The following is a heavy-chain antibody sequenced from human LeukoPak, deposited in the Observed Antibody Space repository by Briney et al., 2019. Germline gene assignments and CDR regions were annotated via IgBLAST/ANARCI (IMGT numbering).Heavy chain of an antibody. CDR2: ISTGSANR. CDR3: ARNRGSYLVPY. J-gene: IGHJ4*02. CDR1: GYISTDYV. V-gene: IGHV1-3*04. D-gene: IGHD1-26*01. Sequence: ASVKVSCKASGYISTDYVIHWVRQAPGQRLEWMGWISTGSANRKYSQKFQGRVTFTRDTSASIVYMDLSSLRSEDTALYYCARNRGSYLVPYWGQGTLVTVSS.